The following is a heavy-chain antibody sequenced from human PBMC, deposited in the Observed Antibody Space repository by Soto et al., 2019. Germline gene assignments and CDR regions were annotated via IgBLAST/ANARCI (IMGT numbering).Heavy chain of an antibody. CDR3: FSFIAGGVS. CDR2: SRNRAETYNT. Sequence: EVQLVESGGGLVQPGGSLRLSCEASGFTFSDHYMDWVRQAPGKGLEWVGRSRNRAETYNTQYEASVTGRVTISRDASENSLFLQLHSLKTEDTAVYYCFSFIAGGVSWCQGTLVTVYS. V-gene: IGHV3-72*01. D-gene: IGHD3-3*01. CDR1: GFTFSDHY. J-gene: IGHJ4*02.